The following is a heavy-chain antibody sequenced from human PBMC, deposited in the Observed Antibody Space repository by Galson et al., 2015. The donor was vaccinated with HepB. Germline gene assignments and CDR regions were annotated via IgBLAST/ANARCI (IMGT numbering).Heavy chain of an antibody. CDR1: GGTFSRYA. CDR3: ARAPRGNYYDSSGYYPGAFDI. D-gene: IGHD3-22*01. J-gene: IGHJ3*02. Sequence: SVKVSCKASGGTFSRYAISWVRQAPGQGLEWMGGIIPIFGTANYAQKFQGRVTITADESTSTAYMELSSLRSEDTAVYYCARAPRGNYYDSSGYYPGAFDIWGQGTMVTVSS. V-gene: IGHV1-69*13. CDR2: IIPIFGTA.